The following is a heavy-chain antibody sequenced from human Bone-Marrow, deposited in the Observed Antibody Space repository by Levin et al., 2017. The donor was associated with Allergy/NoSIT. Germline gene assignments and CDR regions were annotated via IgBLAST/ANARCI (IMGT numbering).Heavy chain of an antibody. Sequence: SETLSLTCTVSGGSISSSSYYWGWIRQPPGKGLEWIGSIYYSGSTYYNPSLKSRVTISVDTSKNQFSLKLSSVTAADTAVYYCARGGTAMGIWMGHWGQGTLVTVSS. D-gene: IGHD5-18*01. V-gene: IGHV4-39*01. CDR2: IYYSGST. J-gene: IGHJ4*02. CDR3: ARGGTAMGIWMGH. CDR1: GGSISSSSYY.